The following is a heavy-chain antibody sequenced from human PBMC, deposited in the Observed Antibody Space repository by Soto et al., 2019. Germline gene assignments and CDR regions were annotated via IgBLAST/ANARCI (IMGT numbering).Heavy chain of an antibody. Sequence: SETLSLTCSVSGDSISSRGYYWSLIRQRPGKGLEWIAYIHYTGSTSYNPSLKSRTTISVDTVKNQFSLKVNSVTAADTAVYYCASVYSSNWDGWWFDPWGQGTLVTVSS. V-gene: IGHV4-31*03. CDR1: GDSISSRGYY. J-gene: IGHJ5*02. CDR3: ASVYSSNWDGWWFDP. D-gene: IGHD1-20*01. CDR2: IHYTGST.